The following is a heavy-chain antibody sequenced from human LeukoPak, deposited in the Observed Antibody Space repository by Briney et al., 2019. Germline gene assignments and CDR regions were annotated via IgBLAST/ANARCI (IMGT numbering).Heavy chain of an antibody. CDR1: GFTFSSYS. V-gene: IGHV3-21*01. CDR2: ISSSGTYI. J-gene: IGHJ4*02. Sequence: PAGSLRLSCAASGFTFSSYSMNWVRQAPGKGLEWISSISSSGTYIYYADSVKGRFTISRDNAKNSLYLQMNSVRAEDTAVYYCARGYGRARASDYWGQGTLVTVSS. D-gene: IGHD1-26*01. CDR3: ARGYGRARASDY.